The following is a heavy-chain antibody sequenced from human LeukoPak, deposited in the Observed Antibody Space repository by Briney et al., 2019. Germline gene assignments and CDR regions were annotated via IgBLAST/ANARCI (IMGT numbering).Heavy chain of an antibody. Sequence: GASVKVFCKASGYTFSGYFTHWVRQAAGQRLEWMGRINADSGGPEYPPNFQGRVTMTRDTSTRTASMELSRLTSDDTAVYYCARDLSSTPNWELDYWGQGTLVTVSS. D-gene: IGHD1-26*01. J-gene: IGHJ4*02. CDR1: GYTFSGYF. CDR2: INADSGGP. CDR3: ARDLSSTPNWELDY. V-gene: IGHV1-2*06.